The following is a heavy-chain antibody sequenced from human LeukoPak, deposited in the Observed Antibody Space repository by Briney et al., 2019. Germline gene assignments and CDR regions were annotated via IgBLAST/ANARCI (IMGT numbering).Heavy chain of an antibody. V-gene: IGHV1-18*01. CDR3: ARAAATASFDY. Sequence: ASVKVSCKASGYTFTSYGISWVRQAPGQGLEWMGWISAYNGNTNYAQKLQDRVDMTTDTSTSTAYTALRSMRSDDTAVYYCARAAATASFDYWGEGTLVTVSS. J-gene: IGHJ4*02. CDR1: GYTFTSYG. CDR2: ISAYNGNT. D-gene: IGHD6-25*01.